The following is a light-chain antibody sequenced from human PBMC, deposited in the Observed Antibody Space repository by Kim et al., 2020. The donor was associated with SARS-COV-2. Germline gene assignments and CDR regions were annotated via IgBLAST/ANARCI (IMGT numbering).Light chain of an antibody. Sequence: DRVTITCRASQGMSSFLAWYQQRPGKGPNLLIYATSTLQSGVQSRFSGSGAGTDFTLTISGLQPEDFATYYWQQLKRYPITFGQGTRLEIK. CDR3: QQLKRYPIT. CDR2: ATS. J-gene: IGKJ5*01. CDR1: QGMSSF. V-gene: IGKV1-9*01.